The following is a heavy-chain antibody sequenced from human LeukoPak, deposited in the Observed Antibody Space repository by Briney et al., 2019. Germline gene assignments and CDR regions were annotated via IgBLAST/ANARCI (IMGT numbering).Heavy chain of an antibody. J-gene: IGHJ4*02. D-gene: IGHD4-23*01. CDR1: GYSFTSHW. V-gene: IGHV5-51*01. Sequence: GESLKISCKGSGYSFTSHWIGWVRQMPGKGLEWMGIIYPGDSNTRYSPSFQGQVTISADKSINTAYLQWSGLKASDTAMYYCAKERWGSVDSWGQGTLVTVSS. CDR2: IYPGDSNT. CDR3: AKERWGSVDS.